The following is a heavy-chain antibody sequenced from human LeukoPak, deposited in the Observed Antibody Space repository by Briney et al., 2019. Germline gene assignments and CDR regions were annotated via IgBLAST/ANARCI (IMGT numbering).Heavy chain of an antibody. Sequence: SETLSLTCAVSGGSISSYYWSWIRQPPGKGLEWIGYIYYSGSTNYNPSLKSRVTISVDTSKNQFSLKLSSVTAADTAVYYCARLQWLVSYYFDYWGQGTLVTVSS. CDR3: ARLQWLVSYYFDY. CDR2: IYYSGST. CDR1: GGSISSYY. D-gene: IGHD6-19*01. J-gene: IGHJ4*02. V-gene: IGHV4-59*01.